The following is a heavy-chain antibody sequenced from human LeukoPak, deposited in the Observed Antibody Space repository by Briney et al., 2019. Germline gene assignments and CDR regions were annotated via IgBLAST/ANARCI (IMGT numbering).Heavy chain of an antibody. D-gene: IGHD6-13*01. CDR1: GFTFSSYS. J-gene: IGHJ6*03. CDR3: ARSSYSSSWYTQSFLSDYYMDV. Sequence: GGSLRLSCAASGFTFSSYSLSWVRQAPGKGLEWVSSISSSSSYIYYADSVKGRFTISRDNAKNSLYLQMNSLRAEDTAVYYCARSSYSSSWYTQSFLSDYYMDVWGKGTTVTVSS. CDR2: ISSSSSYI. V-gene: IGHV3-21*01.